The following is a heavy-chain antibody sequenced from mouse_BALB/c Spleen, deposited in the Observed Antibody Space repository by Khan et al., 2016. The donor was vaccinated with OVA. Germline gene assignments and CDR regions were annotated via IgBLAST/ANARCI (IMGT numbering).Heavy chain of an antibody. V-gene: IGHV9-3-1*01. J-gene: IGHJ1*01. CDR3: ARSASYWFFDV. CDR2: INTYTGEP. D-gene: IGHD6-1*01. Sequence: QLPFFHSGPELKKPGETVKISCKASGYTFTNYGMNWVKQAPGKGLKWMGWINTYTGEPTYADDFKGRFAFSLETSANTAYLQINNLKNEDTATYFCARSASYWFFDVWGAGTTVTVSS. CDR1: GYTFTNYG.